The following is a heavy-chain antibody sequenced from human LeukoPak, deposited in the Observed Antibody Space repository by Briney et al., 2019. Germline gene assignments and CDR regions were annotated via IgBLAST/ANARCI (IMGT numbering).Heavy chain of an antibody. V-gene: IGHV3-23*01. CDR3: AKGQTTVMAFDI. CDR2: ISGSGGST. Sequence: PGGSLRLSCAASGFNFSGYAMSWVRQAPGKGLEWVSAISGSGGSTYYADSVKGRFTISRDNSKNTPYLQVSSLRAEDTAVYYCAKGQTTVMAFDIWGQGTMVTVSS. D-gene: IGHD4-17*01. J-gene: IGHJ3*02. CDR1: GFNFSGYA.